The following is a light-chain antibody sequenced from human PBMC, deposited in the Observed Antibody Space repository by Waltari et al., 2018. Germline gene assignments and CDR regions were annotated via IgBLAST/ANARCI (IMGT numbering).Light chain of an antibody. Sequence: QLVLTQSPSASASLGASVRLTCTLSSGHSTYAIAWHQHQPEKGPRYLMTLHSDGSHTMGVGIPGRVAVSSSGAVRYLTISSLQTEDEADYYCQARAPGNRVFGGGTKLTVL. CDR2: LHSDGSH. CDR3: QARAPGNRV. CDR1: SGHSTYA. V-gene: IGLV4-69*01. J-gene: IGLJ3*02.